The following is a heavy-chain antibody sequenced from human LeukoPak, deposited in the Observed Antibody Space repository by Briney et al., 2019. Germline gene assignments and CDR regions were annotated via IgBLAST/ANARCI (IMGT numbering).Heavy chain of an antibody. Sequence: PGGSLRLSCAASGFTFSSYSMNWVRQAPGKGLEWVANIKEDGSEKNYVDSVKGRFTISRDNAKNSLYLQMNSLRAEDTAVYYCARDPWNYAYWGQGTLVTVSS. D-gene: IGHD1-7*01. V-gene: IGHV3-7*01. J-gene: IGHJ4*02. CDR2: IKEDGSEK. CDR1: GFTFSSYS. CDR3: ARDPWNYAY.